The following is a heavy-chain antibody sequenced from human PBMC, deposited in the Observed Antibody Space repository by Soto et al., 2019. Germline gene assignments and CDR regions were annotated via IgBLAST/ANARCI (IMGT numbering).Heavy chain of an antibody. CDR3: ARPSYFNSSGYFAY. D-gene: IGHD3-22*01. Sequence: QVQLEESGGGVVQPGKSLRLSCAASGFIFSGSIMYWVRQAPGKGLDWVATISYYGNNKDYADSVKGRFTIPRDNSKNTLFLQMNSLKVEDTAMYYCARPSYFNSSGYFAYWGQGTLVTVSS. J-gene: IGHJ4*02. CDR2: ISYYGNNK. CDR1: GFIFSGSI. V-gene: IGHV3-30-3*01.